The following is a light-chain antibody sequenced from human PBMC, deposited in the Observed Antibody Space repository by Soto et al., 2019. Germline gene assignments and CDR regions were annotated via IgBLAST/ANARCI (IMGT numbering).Light chain of an antibody. CDR3: QQVKGYPLT. CDR1: QTISRW. Sequence: EMQVTQSPCTLSGGVGDRDTITCRASQTISRWLAWYQQKPGKAPKLLISDASRLESGVPSRFSGSGSGTEFTLTITTLQPYHSAVYSCQQVKGYPLTFGRGTKVDI. V-gene: IGKV1-5*01. CDR2: DAS. J-gene: IGKJ4*01.